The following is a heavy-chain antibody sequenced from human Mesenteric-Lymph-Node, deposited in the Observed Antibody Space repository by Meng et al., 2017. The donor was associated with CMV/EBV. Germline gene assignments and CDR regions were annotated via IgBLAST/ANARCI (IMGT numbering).Heavy chain of an antibody. CDR1: GGSISSYC. CDR3: ARIPGVSSYYYYGMDV. D-gene: IGHD2-15*01. Sequence: SETLSLTCTVSGGSISSYCWSWIRQPPGKGLEWIGYIYYSENINYNPSLKSRVTISVDTSKNQFSLKLSSVTAADTAVYYCARIPGVSSYYYYGMDVWGQGTTVTVSS. CDR2: IYYSENI. J-gene: IGHJ6*02. V-gene: IGHV4-59*01.